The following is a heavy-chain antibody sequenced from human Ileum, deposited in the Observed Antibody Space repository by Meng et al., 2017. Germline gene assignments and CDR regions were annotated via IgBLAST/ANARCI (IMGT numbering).Heavy chain of an antibody. V-gene: IGHV1-69*10. CDR2: IIPILNAS. J-gene: IGHJ5*02. CDR3: ARDCSGGGCFDP. Sequence: HVQLVQSGAEVKYPGSSVTVSCKASGGAFSSSAIGCLRQAPGRGLEWMGGIIPILNASTYAQNFKGRVTLSADMATTTVYMELSSLTSDDTAVYFCARDCSGGGCFDPWGQGTLVTVSS. D-gene: IGHD2-15*01. CDR1: GGAFSSSA.